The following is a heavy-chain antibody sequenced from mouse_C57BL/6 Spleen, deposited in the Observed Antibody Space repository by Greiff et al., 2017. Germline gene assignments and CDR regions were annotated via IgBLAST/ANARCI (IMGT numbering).Heavy chain of an antibody. CDR3: AYYGSSYEAMDY. CDR1: GYTFTSYW. V-gene: IGHV1-55*01. J-gene: IGHJ4*01. CDR2: IYPGSGST. Sequence: VQLQQPGAELVKPGASVKMSCKASGYTFTSYWITWVKQRPGQGLEWIGDIYPGSGSTNYNEKFKSKATLTVDTSSSTAYMQLSSLTSEDSAVYYCAYYGSSYEAMDYWGQGTSVTVSS. D-gene: IGHD1-1*01.